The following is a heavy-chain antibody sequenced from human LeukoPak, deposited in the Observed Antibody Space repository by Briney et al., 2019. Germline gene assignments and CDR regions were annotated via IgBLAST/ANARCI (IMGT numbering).Heavy chain of an antibody. CDR2: IYYSGST. Sequence: PSETLSLTCTVSGGSISSGDYYWSWIRQLPGKGLEWIGYIYYSGSTYYNPSLKSRVTISVDTSKNQFSLKLSSVTAADTAVYYCARLPLQREGARYFDYWGQGTLVTVSS. V-gene: IGHV4-31*03. J-gene: IGHJ4*02. CDR3: ARLPLQREGARYFDY. D-gene: IGHD5-18*01. CDR1: GGSISSGDYY.